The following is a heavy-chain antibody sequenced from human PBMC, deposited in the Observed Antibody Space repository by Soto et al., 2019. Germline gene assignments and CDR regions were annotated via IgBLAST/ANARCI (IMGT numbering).Heavy chain of an antibody. D-gene: IGHD3-22*01. Sequence: SETLSLTCTVSGGSISSYYWSWIRQPPGKGLEWIGYIYYSGSTNYNPSLKSRVTISVDTSKNQFSLKLSSVTAADTAVYYCARTSIYDSSGYSPWLVAFDIWGKGTMVTVSS. CDR2: IYYSGST. CDR1: GGSISSYY. CDR3: ARTSIYDSSGYSPWLVAFDI. V-gene: IGHV4-59*01. J-gene: IGHJ3*02.